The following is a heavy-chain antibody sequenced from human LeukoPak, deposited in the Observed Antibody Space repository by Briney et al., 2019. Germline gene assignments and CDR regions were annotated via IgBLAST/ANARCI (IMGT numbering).Heavy chain of an antibody. CDR3: ARHRGVPGSSNYYYGMDV. J-gene: IGHJ6*02. CDR2: IYYSGST. D-gene: IGHD2-2*01. CDR1: GGSISSYY. V-gene: IGHV4-59*08. Sequence: SETLSLTCTVSGGSISSYYWSWIRQPSGKGLEWIGYIYYSGSTNYNPSLKSRVTISVDTSKNQFSLKLSSVTAADTAVYYCARHRGVPGSSNYYYGMDVWGQGTTVTVSS.